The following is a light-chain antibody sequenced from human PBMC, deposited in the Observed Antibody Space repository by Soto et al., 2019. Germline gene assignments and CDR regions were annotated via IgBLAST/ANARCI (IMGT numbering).Light chain of an antibody. CDR3: EAWDDSLYGAV. J-gene: IGLJ2*01. CDR1: SSNIGANP. V-gene: IGLV1-44*01. CDR2: NND. Sequence: QSVLTQPPPASGTPGQRVTISCSGSSSNIGANPINWYQQLPGMAPKLLIYNNDQRPSGVPDRFSASKSGTSASLAISGLQSEDEADYYCEAWDDSLYGAVLGGGTKVTVL.